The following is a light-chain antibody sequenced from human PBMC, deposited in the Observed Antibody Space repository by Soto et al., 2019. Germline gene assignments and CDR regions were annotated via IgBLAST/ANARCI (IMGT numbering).Light chain of an antibody. Sequence: DLQITQSPSTPSASVGDRVTITCRASQTIDSWLAWYQQRPGKPPNLLIYKASTLASGVPSRFSGSGYGTDFTLSINNLQPDDFATYYCQQYNRLITFGQGTRLEIK. V-gene: IGKV1-5*03. J-gene: IGKJ5*01. CDR3: QQYNRLIT. CDR2: KAS. CDR1: QTIDSW.